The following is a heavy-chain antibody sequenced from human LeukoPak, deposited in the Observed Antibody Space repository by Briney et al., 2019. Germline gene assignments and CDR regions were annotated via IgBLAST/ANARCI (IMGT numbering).Heavy chain of an antibody. CDR3: ARDLSPGIAVAGIHY. CDR1: GFTHSSYS. Sequence: GGSLRLSCAASGFTHSSYSMNWVRQAPGKGLEGVSSISSSSSYIYYADSVKGRFTISRDNAKNSLYLQMNSLRAEDTAVYYCARDLSPGIAVAGIHYWGQGTLVTVSS. V-gene: IGHV3-21*01. D-gene: IGHD6-19*01. CDR2: ISSSSSYI. J-gene: IGHJ4*02.